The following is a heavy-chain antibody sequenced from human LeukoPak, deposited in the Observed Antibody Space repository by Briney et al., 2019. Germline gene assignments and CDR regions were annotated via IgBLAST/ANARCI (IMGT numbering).Heavy chain of an antibody. CDR1: GFTFSSSA. CDR3: SGQYSSSSVVDY. D-gene: IGHD6-6*01. J-gene: IGHJ4*02. V-gene: IGHV3-23*01. CDR2: ISGNGGST. Sequence: GGSLRLSCAASGFTFSSSAMGWVRQAPGKGLEWVSAISGNGGSTYYADSVKGRFTISRDNAKNSLYLQMNSLRAEDTAIYYCSGQYSSSSVVDYWGQGTLVTVSS.